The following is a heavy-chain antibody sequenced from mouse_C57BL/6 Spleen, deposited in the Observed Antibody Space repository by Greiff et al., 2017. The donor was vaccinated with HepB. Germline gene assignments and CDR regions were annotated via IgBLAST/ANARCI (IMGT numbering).Heavy chain of an antibody. D-gene: IGHD2-12*01. CDR3: AREGSYEERDY. CDR2: ISYDGSN. CDR1: GYSITSGYY. J-gene: IGHJ2*01. Sequence: EVQLQESGPGLVKPSQSLSLTCSVTGYSITSGYYWNWIRQFPGNKLEWMGYISYDGSNNYNPSLKNRISITRDTSKNQFFLKLNSVTTEDTATYYCAREGSYEERDYWGQGTTLTVSS. V-gene: IGHV3-6*01.